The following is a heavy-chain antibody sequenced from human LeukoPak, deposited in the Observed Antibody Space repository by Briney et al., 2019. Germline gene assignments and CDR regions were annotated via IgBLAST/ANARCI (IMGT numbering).Heavy chain of an antibody. CDR1: GFTFSSYA. V-gene: IGHV3-30-3*01. D-gene: IGHD1-26*01. CDR3: ARDPPDSGSYYFDY. Sequence: GGSLRLSCAASGFTFSSYAMHWVRQAPGKGLEWVAVISYDGSNKYYADSVKGRFTISRDNSKNTLYLQMNSLRAEDTAVYYCARDPPDSGSYYFDYWGQGTPVTVSS. CDR2: ISYDGSNK. J-gene: IGHJ4*02.